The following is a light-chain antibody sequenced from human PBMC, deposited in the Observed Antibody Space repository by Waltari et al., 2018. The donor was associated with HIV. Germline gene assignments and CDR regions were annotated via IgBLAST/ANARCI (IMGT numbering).Light chain of an antibody. Sequence: QSALTQPASVSGSPGQSITISCTGTSSNVGSDDLVSWYQQHPGEAPILIIYEVTHRPSGVSNRFSGSKSGNTASLTISGLQAEDEADYYCCSCPRSGIRYVFGTGTKVTVL. CDR2: EVT. CDR1: SSNVGSDDL. J-gene: IGLJ1*01. V-gene: IGLV2-23*02. CDR3: CSCPRSGIRYV.